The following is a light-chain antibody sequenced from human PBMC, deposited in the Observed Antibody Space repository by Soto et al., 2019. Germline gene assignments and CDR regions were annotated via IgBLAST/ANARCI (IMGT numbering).Light chain of an antibody. CDR3: QQTYSSWT. V-gene: IGKV1-39*01. J-gene: IGKJ1*01. CDR1: QSISNY. CDR2: AAS. Sequence: DIQMTQSPSSLSASVGDRVIITCRASQSISNYLNWYQQKPGKAPKLLIYAASSLQSGVPSRFRGSGSGTDFTLAISSLQPEDFATYYCQQTYSSWTFGQGTKVEIK.